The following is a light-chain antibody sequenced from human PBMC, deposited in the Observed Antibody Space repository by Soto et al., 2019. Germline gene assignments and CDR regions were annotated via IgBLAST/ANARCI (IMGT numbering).Light chain of an antibody. CDR2: DVS. CDR1: SSDVGGYNY. CDR3: SSYTSRSTVV. Sequence: QSALTQPASVSASPGQSITISCTGTSSDVGGYNYVSWYQQHPGKAPKLIIYDVSNRPSGVSNRFSGSKSGNTASLTISGLQAEDEADYYCSSYTSRSTVVFGGGTKLTVL. J-gene: IGLJ2*01. V-gene: IGLV2-14*01.